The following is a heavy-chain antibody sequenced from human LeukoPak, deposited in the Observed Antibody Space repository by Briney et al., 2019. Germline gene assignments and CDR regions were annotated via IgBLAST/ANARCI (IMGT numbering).Heavy chain of an antibody. CDR3: ARHCGGDCYSAAGFDP. D-gene: IGHD2-21*02. J-gene: IGHJ5*02. CDR1: GGLISSGGYY. CDR2: IYYSGST. Sequence: SETLSLTCTVSGGLISSGGYYWSWIRQHPGKGLEWIGYIYYSGSTYYDPSLKSRVTISVDTSKNQFSLKLSSVTAADTAVYYCARHCGGDCYSAAGFDPWGQGTLVTVSS. V-gene: IGHV4-31*03.